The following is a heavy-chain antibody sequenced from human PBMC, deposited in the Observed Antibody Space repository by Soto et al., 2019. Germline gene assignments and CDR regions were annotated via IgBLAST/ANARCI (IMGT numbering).Heavy chain of an antibody. CDR3: ARSVYAIVFEYYYLDV. Sequence: QVQLQESGPGLVKPSETLSLTCTVSGGSISSYYWSWIRQPPGKGLEWIGYIYYSGSTNYNPSLKSRVTISVDTSKNQCSLKLSSVTAADTAVYYCARSVYAIVFEYYYLDVWGKGTTVTVSS. CDR1: GGSISSYY. CDR2: IYYSGST. V-gene: IGHV4-59*08. D-gene: IGHD2-8*01. J-gene: IGHJ6*03.